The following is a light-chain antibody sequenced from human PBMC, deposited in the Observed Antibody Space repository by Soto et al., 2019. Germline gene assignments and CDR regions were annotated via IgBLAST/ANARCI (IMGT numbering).Light chain of an antibody. CDR1: FSVSSY. V-gene: IGKV3-15*01. J-gene: IGKJ4*01. Sequence: EMVMTQSPATLSVSPGERATLSCRASFSVSSYLAWYQQKPGQALRLLIYGASTRATGIPVRFSGSGSGTEFTLTINSLQSEDFAIYYCQQYDNWPLTFGGGTKVEIK. CDR3: QQYDNWPLT. CDR2: GAS.